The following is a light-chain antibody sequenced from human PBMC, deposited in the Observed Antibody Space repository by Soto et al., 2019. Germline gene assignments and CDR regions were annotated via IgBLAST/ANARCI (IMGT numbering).Light chain of an antibody. CDR3: QQYNSLPPT. Sequence: DIQMTQSPSSLSASVGDRVTITCQASRDIGKYLNWFQEKPGKAPKLLIYDASNLQTGVPSRFSGGGSGTDFSFTISSLQPVDFATYYCQQYNSLPPTFGQGTRLEI. CDR2: DAS. V-gene: IGKV1-33*01. J-gene: IGKJ5*01. CDR1: RDIGKY.